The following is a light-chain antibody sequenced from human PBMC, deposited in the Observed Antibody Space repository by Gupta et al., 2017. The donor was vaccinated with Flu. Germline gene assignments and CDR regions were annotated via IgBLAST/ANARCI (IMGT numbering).Light chain of an antibody. CDR1: SSNIGAGYE. Sequence: QSVLTQPPSVSAAPGQRVTISCTGSSSNIGAGYEVHWYQQLPGTAPKVLIYGSSNRPSGVPDRFFASKSGTSASLAITGLQAEDEADYYCQSYDTSLSGWVFGGGTKVTAL. CDR3: QSYDTSLSGWV. CDR2: GSS. V-gene: IGLV1-40*01. J-gene: IGLJ3*02.